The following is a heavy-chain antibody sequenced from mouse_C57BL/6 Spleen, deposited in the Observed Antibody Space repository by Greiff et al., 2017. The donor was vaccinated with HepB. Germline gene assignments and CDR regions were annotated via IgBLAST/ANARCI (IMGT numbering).Heavy chain of an antibody. Sequence: QVQLKQSGAELMKPGASVKLSCKATGYTFTGYWIEWVKQRPGHGLEWIGEILPGSGSTNYNEKFKGKATFTADTSSNTAYMQLSSLTTEDSAIYYCARVGVHYYGSSYDWYFDVWGTGTTVTVSS. J-gene: IGHJ1*03. CDR3: ARVGVHYYGSSYDWYFDV. CDR2: ILPGSGST. CDR1: GYTFTGYW. V-gene: IGHV1-9*01. D-gene: IGHD1-1*01.